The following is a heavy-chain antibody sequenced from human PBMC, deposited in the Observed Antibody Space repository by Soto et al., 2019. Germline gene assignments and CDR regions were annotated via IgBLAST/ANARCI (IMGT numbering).Heavy chain of an antibody. J-gene: IGHJ6*02. CDR3: ARGRFYYGSGSYQYYYGMDV. D-gene: IGHD3-10*01. CDR1: DGCICRYS. Sequence: SQTCTVWDGCICRYSWSRIQKHTGKGLEWIGYINHSGSTYYNPSLKSRVTISVDTSKNQFSLKLSSVTAADTAVYYCARGRFYYGSGSYQYYYGMDVWGQGTTVT. CDR2: INHSGST. V-gene: IGHV4-34*01.